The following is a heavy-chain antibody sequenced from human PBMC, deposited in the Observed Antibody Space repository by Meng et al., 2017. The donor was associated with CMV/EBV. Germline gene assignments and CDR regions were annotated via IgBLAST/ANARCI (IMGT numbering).Heavy chain of an antibody. V-gene: IGHV1-18*01. CDR1: GGTFSSYA. J-gene: IGHJ4*02. CDR3: ARDRTYYDFWSGYPLGY. D-gene: IGHD3-3*01. CDR2: ISAYNGNT. Sequence: ASVKVSCKASGGTFSSYAISWVRQAPGQGLEWMGWISAYNGNTNYAQKLQGRVTMTTDTSTSTAYMELRSLRSDDTVVYYCARDRTYYDFWSGYPLGYWGQGTLVTVSS.